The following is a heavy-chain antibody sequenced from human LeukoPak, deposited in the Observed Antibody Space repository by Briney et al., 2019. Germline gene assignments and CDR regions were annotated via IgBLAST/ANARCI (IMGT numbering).Heavy chain of an antibody. D-gene: IGHD3-22*01. J-gene: IGHJ4*02. CDR1: GFTFSSYA. CDR3: ASRNYYDSGHYGIDY. V-gene: IGHV3-23*01. CDR2: ISGNGGST. Sequence: GGSLRLSCAASGFTFSSYAMTWVRQAPGKGLERVSSISGNGGSTYSADSVKGRFTISRDNSKNTLYLQMNSLRAEDTGVYYCASRNYYDSGHYGIDYWGQGTLVTVSS.